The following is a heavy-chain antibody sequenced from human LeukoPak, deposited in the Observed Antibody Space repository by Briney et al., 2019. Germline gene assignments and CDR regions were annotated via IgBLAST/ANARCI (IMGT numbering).Heavy chain of an antibody. V-gene: IGHV4-30-2*01. CDR2: ISHGGST. CDR3: ARGRPGAGNFDY. J-gene: IGHJ4*02. Sequence: PSQTLSLTCTVSGGSITSGDYYWNWIRQPPGKGLEWIAFISHGGSTDYGPSLRSRVTISVDGSKNQFSLRLTSLTAADTAVYYCARGRPGAGNFDYWGQGTLVTVSS. D-gene: IGHD1-26*01. CDR1: GGSITSGDYY.